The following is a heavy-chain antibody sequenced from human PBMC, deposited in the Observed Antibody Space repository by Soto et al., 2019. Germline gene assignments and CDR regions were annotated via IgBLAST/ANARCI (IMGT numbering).Heavy chain of an antibody. J-gene: IGHJ5*01. Sequence: QVQLQESGPGVAKPSGTLSLTCDVSSGSISSTNWWNWVRQAPGKGLEWIGEIYHSGRTNYNPSLKSRVTISVDKSKNQFSLNLTSVTAADTGVYFCAKAGSSWYWVDSWGQGTLVTVSS. CDR3: AKAGSSWYWVDS. CDR1: SGSISSTNW. CDR2: IYHSGRT. D-gene: IGHD6-13*01. V-gene: IGHV4-4*02.